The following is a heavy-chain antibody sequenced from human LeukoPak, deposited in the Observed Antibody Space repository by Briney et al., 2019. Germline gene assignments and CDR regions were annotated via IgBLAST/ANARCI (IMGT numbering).Heavy chain of an antibody. CDR3: AKCQYITLVRGAETDAFDI. CDR1: GGSISSGSYC. CDR2: IYSSGST. V-gene: IGHV4-61*10. D-gene: IGHD3-10*01. J-gene: IGHJ3*02. Sequence: SETLSLTCTVSGGSISSGSYCWSWIRQPAGKGLEWVGHIYSSGSTNYNPSLKSRVTISVDTSKNQFSLKLSSVTAADTAVYYCAKCQYITLVRGAETDAFDIWGQGTMVTVSS.